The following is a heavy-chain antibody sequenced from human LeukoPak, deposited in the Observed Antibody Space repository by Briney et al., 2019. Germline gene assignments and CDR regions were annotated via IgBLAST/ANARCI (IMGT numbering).Heavy chain of an antibody. CDR3: ARDHSSSWYLFDY. CDR1: GFIFSRNN. CDR2: ISSSSSVV. V-gene: IGHV3-48*01. Sequence: PGGSLRLSCAASGFIFSRNNMNWVRQAPGKGLEWVSYISSSSSVVYYADSVKGRCIISRDNAKNSLYLEMSSLRAEDTAVYYCARDHSSSWYLFDYWGQGTLVTVSS. D-gene: IGHD6-13*01. J-gene: IGHJ4*02.